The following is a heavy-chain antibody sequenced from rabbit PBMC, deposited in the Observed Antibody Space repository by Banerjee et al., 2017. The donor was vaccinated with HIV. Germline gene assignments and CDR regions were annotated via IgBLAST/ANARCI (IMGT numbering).Heavy chain of an antibody. Sequence: QEQLVESGGGLVQPEGSLTLTCTASRFPFSDKAVMCWVRQAPGKGLQWIACINAITGKADEATWKKGRSTSTKSSTTAVPQQMTRPAAAGTATYFCARALNDAIGWNFGWWGPGTLVTVS. J-gene: IGHJ4*01. CDR3: ARALNDAIGWNFGW. CDR2: INAITGKA. D-gene: IGHD4-1*01. V-gene: IGHV1S45*01. CDR1: RFPFSDKAV.